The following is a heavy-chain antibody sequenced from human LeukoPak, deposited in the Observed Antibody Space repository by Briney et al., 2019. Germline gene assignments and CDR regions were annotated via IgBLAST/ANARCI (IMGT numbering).Heavy chain of an antibody. CDR1: GFTFSSYS. V-gene: IGHV3-48*02. D-gene: IGHD1-26*01. CDR3: ASSGSYRFDY. CDR2: ITASGTAM. Sequence: GGSLRLSCAASGFTFSSYSMNWVRQAPGKGLEWVSHITASGTAMFYADSVKGRFTISRDNVKNSLYLQMNSLKDEDTAVYYCASSGSYRFDYWGQGTLVTVSS. J-gene: IGHJ4*02.